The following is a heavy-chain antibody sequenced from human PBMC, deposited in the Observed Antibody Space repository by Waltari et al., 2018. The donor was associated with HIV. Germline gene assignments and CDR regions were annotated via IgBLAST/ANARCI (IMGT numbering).Heavy chain of an antibody. CDR3: ARTTEYYFDY. V-gene: IGHV3-11*04. CDR2: ISGSGGTK. Sequence: QVQLVESEGGLVEPGGSLILSCAVSGFTFSDYYMSWIRQAPGKGLGLVSQISGSGGTKYYGDSVKGRFTISRDNAKNSLYLQMSSLRAGDTAVYFCARTTEYYFDYWGQGTLVTVSS. D-gene: IGHD4-17*01. J-gene: IGHJ4*02. CDR1: GFTFSDYY.